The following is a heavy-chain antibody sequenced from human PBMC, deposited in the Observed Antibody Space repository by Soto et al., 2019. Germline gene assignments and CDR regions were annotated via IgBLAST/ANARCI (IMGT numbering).Heavy chain of an antibody. CDR2: IIPILGIA. J-gene: IGHJ6*02. CDR3: ARVWCSSTSCYKNYYYGMDV. V-gene: IGHV1-69*02. D-gene: IGHD2-2*02. Sequence: SVKVSCKASGGTFSSYTISWVRQAPGQGLEWMGRIIPILGIANYAQKFQGRVTITADKSTSTAYMELSSLRSEDTAVYYCARVWCSSTSCYKNYYYGMDVWGQGTTVTVSS. CDR1: GGTFSSYT.